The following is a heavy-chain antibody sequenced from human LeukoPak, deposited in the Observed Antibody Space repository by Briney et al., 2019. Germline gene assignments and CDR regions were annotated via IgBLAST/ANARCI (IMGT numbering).Heavy chain of an antibody. CDR1: GGSISSYY. V-gene: IGHV4-59*01. J-gene: IGHJ4*02. CDR2: IYYSGST. D-gene: IGHD1-26*01. Sequence: SETLSLTCTVSGGSISSYYWSWIRQPPGKGLEWIGYIYYSGSTNYNPSLKSRVTISVDTSKNQFSLKLSSVTAADTAVYYCESKVGSYFGCWGQGTMVTVAS. CDR3: ESKVGSYFGC.